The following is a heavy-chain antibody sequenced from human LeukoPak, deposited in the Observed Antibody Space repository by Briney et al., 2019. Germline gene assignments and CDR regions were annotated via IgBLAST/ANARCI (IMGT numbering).Heavy chain of an antibody. Sequence: PGGSLTLSCAASGFTFSSYAMSWVRPAPGQGLVWVSALCVSFGRTYYVFPVKGRCTFSRDNSNNTLYMQMNSLRAEDTAVYYCARKSGAHAFDIWGQGTMVTVSS. CDR2: LCVSFGRT. D-gene: IGHD7-27*01. V-gene: IGHV3-23*01. CDR1: GFTFSSYA. J-gene: IGHJ3*02. CDR3: ARKSGAHAFDI.